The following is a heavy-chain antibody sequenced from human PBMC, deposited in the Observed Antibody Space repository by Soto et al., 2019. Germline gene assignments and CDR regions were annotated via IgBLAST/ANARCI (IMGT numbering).Heavy chain of an antibody. CDR3: ARGKIIGP. J-gene: IGHJ5*02. D-gene: IGHD3-3*01. CDR1: GGSISTYY. CDR2: VHYSGTT. Sequence: SETLSLTCTVSGGSISTYYWTWIRQPPGKGLEWIGYVHYSGTTNYNPSLKSRVTMSVDTSKNQFSLKLRSVTAADTAVYYCARGKIIGPWGQGTLVPSPQ. V-gene: IGHV4-59*01.